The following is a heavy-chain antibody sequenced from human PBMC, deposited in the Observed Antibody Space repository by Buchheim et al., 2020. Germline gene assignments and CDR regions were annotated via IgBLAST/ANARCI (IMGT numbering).Heavy chain of an antibody. D-gene: IGHD3-9*01. CDR1: GGSISSGSYY. Sequence: QVQLQESGPGLVKPSQTLSLTCTVSGGSISSGSYYWSWIRQPAGKGLEWTGRIYTSGSTNYNPSLKSRVTISVDTSKNPFFLKLSSVTAADTAVYYCARDPGDVLRYFVPPPGEKYGMDVWRQGTT. CDR2: IYTSGST. J-gene: IGHJ6*02. CDR3: ARDPGDVLRYFVPPPGEKYGMDV. V-gene: IGHV4-61*02.